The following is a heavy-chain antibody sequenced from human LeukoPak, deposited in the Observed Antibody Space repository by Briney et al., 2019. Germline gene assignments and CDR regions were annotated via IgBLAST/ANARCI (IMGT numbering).Heavy chain of an antibody. J-gene: IGHJ5*02. Sequence: GESLKISCKGSGYRFTSYWIGWVRQIPGKGLEWMGIIYPGDSDTRYSLSFQGQVTISADKSISTAYLQWSSLKASDTAMYYCARQGLAVAGNDWFDPWGQGTLVGVSS. D-gene: IGHD6-19*01. V-gene: IGHV5-51*01. CDR3: ARQGLAVAGNDWFDP. CDR2: IYPGDSDT. CDR1: GYRFTSYW.